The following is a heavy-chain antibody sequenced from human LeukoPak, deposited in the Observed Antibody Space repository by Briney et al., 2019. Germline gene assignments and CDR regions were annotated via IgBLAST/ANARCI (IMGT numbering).Heavy chain of an antibody. CDR1: GGSISSSSYY. Sequence: QPSETLSLTCTVSGGSISSSSYYWGWIRQPPGKGLEGIGSIYYSGSTYYNPSLKGRVTISVDTSKNQFSLKLSSVTAAATAVYYCARDPAPTVTAHFDYWGQGTLVTVPS. D-gene: IGHD4-17*01. CDR3: ARDPAPTVTAHFDY. V-gene: IGHV4-39*07. CDR2: IYYSGST. J-gene: IGHJ4*02.